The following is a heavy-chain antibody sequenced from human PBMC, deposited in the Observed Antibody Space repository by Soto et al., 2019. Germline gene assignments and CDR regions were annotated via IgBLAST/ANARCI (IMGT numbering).Heavy chain of an antibody. D-gene: IGHD1-7*01. J-gene: IGHJ5*02. Sequence: ASVKVSCKASGYTFTGYYMHWVRQAPGQGLEWMGWINPNSGGTNYAQKFQGRVTMTRDTSISTAYMELSRLRSDDTAVYYCARDRITGNTFVLNWFDPWGQGTLVTVSS. CDR3: ARDRITGNTFVLNWFDP. CDR1: GYTFTGYY. CDR2: INPNSGGT. V-gene: IGHV1-2*02.